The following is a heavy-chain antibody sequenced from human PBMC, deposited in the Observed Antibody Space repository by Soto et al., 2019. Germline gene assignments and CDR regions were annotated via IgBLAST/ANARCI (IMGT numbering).Heavy chain of an antibody. J-gene: IGHJ4*02. CDR1: GFTFNNYA. CDR2: ISGGGETT. Sequence: EVQLLESGGVLVQPGGALSLACAASGFTFNNYAMTWVRQAPGKGLEWVSAISGGGETTSYADSVKGRFTVSRDGSKNTLYLQMSSLRAEDTALYYCAKGRGGSGSLTPRVDFWGQGTLVTVSS. CDR3: AKGRGGSGSLTPRVDF. V-gene: IGHV3-23*01. D-gene: IGHD3-10*01.